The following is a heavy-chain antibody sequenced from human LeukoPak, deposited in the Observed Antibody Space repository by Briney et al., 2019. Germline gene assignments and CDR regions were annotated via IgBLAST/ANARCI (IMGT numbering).Heavy chain of an antibody. V-gene: IGHV3-74*01. CDR3: ARELPREVTLDY. J-gene: IGHJ4*02. CDR1: GFTFIAYG. D-gene: IGHD2-21*02. CDR2: INNDGSST. Sequence: GGSLRLSCAASGFTFIAYGMQWIRQAPGKGLLWVSRINNDGSSTSYADSVKGRFTISRDNAKSTLYLQVNSLRAEDTGVYYCARELPREVTLDYWGQGTLVTVSS.